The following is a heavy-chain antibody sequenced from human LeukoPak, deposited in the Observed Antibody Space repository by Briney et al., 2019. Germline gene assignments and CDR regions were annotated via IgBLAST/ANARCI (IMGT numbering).Heavy chain of an antibody. J-gene: IGHJ4*02. V-gene: IGHV3-33*01. CDR2: IAYDGSRA. Sequence: GRSLRLSRAGSGFTFGGYGMHWFRQTPGKGLEWVAVIAYDGSRAFYADSVKGRFTISRDNSKNTMSVQMDDLRAEDTAVYYCTRYNNDHFDYWGQGTLVTVSS. CDR3: TRYNNDHFDY. D-gene: IGHD1-14*01. CDR1: GFTFGGYG.